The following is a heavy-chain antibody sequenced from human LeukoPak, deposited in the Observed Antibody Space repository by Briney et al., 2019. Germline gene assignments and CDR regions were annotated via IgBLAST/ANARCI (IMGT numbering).Heavy chain of an antibody. Sequence: GGSLRLSCAASGFTFTSYGIHWVRQAPGKGLEWVAFIRYDGSNKYYADSVKGRFTISRDNSKNTLYLQMNSLRAEGTAVYYCAKDISGSWSIDYWGQGTLVTVSS. CDR3: AKDISGSWSIDY. D-gene: IGHD6-13*01. CDR1: GFTFTSYG. J-gene: IGHJ4*02. CDR2: IRYDGSNK. V-gene: IGHV3-30*02.